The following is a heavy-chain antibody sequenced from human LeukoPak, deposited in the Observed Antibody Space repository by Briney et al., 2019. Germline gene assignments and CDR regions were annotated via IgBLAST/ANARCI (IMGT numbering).Heavy chain of an antibody. D-gene: IGHD6-25*01. CDR1: GFSLTTGGVA. CDR3: AHRVSRGFDY. J-gene: IGHJ4*02. Sequence: SGPTLVNPTQTLTLTCTFSGFSLTTGGVAVGWIRQPPGKALEWLALIYGNDDKRYGPSLKSRLTISKDTSKNQVVLTMTNMDPVDTATYSCAHRVSRGFDYWGQGTLVTVSS. CDR2: IYGNDDK. V-gene: IGHV2-5*01.